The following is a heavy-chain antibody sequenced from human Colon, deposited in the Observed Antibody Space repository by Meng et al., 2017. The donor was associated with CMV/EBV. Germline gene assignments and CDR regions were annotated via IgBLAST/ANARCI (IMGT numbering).Heavy chain of an antibody. CDR3: AHADSNGNLAY. Sequence: SGPTLVKPTQTLTLTCTFSGFSLSTGRVGVGWIRQPPGKALEWLAINYWNDDKRFSPSLRIRLTITKDTSKNQVILTMNHMDPVDTATYYCAHADSNGNLAYWGQGTLVTVSS. D-gene: IGHD6-19*01. V-gene: IGHV2-5*01. CDR2: NYWNDDK. J-gene: IGHJ4*02. CDR1: GFSLSTGRVG.